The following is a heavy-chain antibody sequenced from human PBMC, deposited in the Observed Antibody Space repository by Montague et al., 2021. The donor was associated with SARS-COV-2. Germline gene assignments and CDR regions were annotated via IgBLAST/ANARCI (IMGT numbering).Heavy chain of an antibody. V-gene: IGHV4-61*02. J-gene: IGHJ6*03. CDR1: GGSISSGSYY. CDR3: ASGIAATYYYYMDV. Sequence: TLSLTCTVSGGSISSGSYYWSWIRQPAGKGLEWLGRIYTSGSTNYNPSLKSRVTISVDTSKNQFSLKLSSVTAADTAVYYCASGIAATYYYYMDVWGKGTTVTVSS. CDR2: IYTSGST. D-gene: IGHD6-13*01.